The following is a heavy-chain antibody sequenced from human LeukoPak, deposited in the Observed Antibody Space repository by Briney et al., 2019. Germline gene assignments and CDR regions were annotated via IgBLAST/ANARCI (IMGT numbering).Heavy chain of an antibody. D-gene: IGHD3-9*01. CDR1: GFTFSSYE. CDR3: AREPYYDILTGYHPT. Sequence: GGSLRLSCAASGFTFSSYEMNWVRQAPGKGLEWVSYISSSGSTIYYADSVKGRFTISRDNAKNSLYLQMNSLRAEDTAVYYCAREPYYDILTGYHPTWGQGTLVTVSS. J-gene: IGHJ5*02. V-gene: IGHV3-48*03. CDR2: ISSSGSTI.